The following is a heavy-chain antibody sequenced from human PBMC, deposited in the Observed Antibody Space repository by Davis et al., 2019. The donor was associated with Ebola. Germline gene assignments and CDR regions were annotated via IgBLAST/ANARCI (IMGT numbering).Heavy chain of an antibody. D-gene: IGHD5-18*01. J-gene: IGHJ5*02. CDR2: ISGSGGST. Sequence: GESLKISCAASGFTFSSYAMSWVRQAPGKGLEWVSAISGSGGSTYYADSVKGRFTISRDNSKNTLYLQLNSLGAEDTAVYYCARATRGYSYGRYNWFDPWGQGTLVTVSS. CDR1: GFTFSSYA. V-gene: IGHV3-23*01. CDR3: ARATRGYSYGRYNWFDP.